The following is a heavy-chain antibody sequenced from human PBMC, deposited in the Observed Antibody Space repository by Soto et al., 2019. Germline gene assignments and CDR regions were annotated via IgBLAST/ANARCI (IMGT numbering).Heavy chain of an antibody. D-gene: IGHD3-10*01. J-gene: IGHJ6*02. Sequence: SAAVSLTCAVYGGSFRGYCWSWMRQPPGRGLEWIGEINHSGSTNYTPSLKSRVTTSVDTSKNQHSLKLRSVPAAATAVYYCARALWFGEFYVLDVWGQGTTVP. CDR2: INHSGST. CDR3: ARALWFGEFYVLDV. CDR1: GGSFRGYC. V-gene: IGHV4-34*01.